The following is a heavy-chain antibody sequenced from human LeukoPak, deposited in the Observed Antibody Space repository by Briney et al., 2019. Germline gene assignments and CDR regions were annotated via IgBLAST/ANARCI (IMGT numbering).Heavy chain of an antibody. J-gene: IGHJ6*03. D-gene: IGHD4-17*01. CDR1: GGSISSSSYY. Sequence: SETLPLTCTVSGGSISSSSYYWGWIRQPPGKGLEWIGSIYYSGSTYYNPSLKSRVTISVDTSKNQFSLKLSSVNAADTAVYYCARLYGDYYYYYYMDVWGKGTTVTVSS. CDR2: IYYSGST. V-gene: IGHV4-39*07. CDR3: ARLYGDYYYYYYMDV.